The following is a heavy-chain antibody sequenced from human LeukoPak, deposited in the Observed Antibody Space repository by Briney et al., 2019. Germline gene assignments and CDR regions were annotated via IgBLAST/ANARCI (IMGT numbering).Heavy chain of an antibody. CDR1: GYTFAGYY. V-gene: IGHV1-2*02. Sequence: ASVKVSCKASGYTFAGYYLFWVRQAPGQGLEWMGWINPNSGATKYAQKFQGRVTLTGDTSLRTTYMELSSLRSGDTAVYYCARDERYSYGDNHYPDLGFWGQGTPVTVSS. J-gene: IGHJ4*02. D-gene: IGHD4/OR15-4a*01. CDR3: ARDERYSYGDNHYPDLGF. CDR2: INPNSGAT.